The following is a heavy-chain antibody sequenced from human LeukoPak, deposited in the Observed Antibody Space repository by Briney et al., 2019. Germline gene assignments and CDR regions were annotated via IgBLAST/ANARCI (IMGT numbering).Heavy chain of an antibody. V-gene: IGHV7-4-1*01. D-gene: IGHD4-17*01. Sequence: GASVTVSCTASGYTFTSYAMNWVRQAPGQGLEWMGWINTNTGNPTYAQGFTGRFVFSLDTSVSTAYLQICSLKAEDTAVYYCARDLPTGYYYGMDVWGQGTTVTVSS. CDR2: INTNTGNP. J-gene: IGHJ6*02. CDR1: GYTFTSYA. CDR3: ARDLPTGYYYGMDV.